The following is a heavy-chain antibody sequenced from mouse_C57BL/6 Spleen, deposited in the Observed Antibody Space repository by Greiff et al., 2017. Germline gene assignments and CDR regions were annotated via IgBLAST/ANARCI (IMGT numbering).Heavy chain of an antibody. Sequence: EVKLVESGAELVKPGASVKLSCTASGFNIKDYYMHWVKQRTEQGLEWIGRIDPEDGETKYAPKFQGKATITADTSSNTAYLQLSSLTSEDTAVYYCSYSNYGGYAMDYWGQGTSVTVSS. CDR3: SYSNYGGYAMDY. J-gene: IGHJ4*01. CDR1: GFNIKDYY. CDR2: IDPEDGET. V-gene: IGHV14-2*01. D-gene: IGHD2-5*01.